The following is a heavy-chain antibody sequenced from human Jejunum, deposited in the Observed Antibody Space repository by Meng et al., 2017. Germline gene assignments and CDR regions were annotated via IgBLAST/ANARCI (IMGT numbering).Heavy chain of an antibody. CDR1: GYSISGGSY. CDR2: IYPTEIT. Sequence: SETLSLTCTVSGYSISGGSYWGWIRQSPGRGLEWIGSIYPTEITYYNPSLKSRLTISMDTSKNQFSLKLGSVTAADTAVYYCGRSGASQYYIAYWGQGTLVTVSS. V-gene: IGHV4-38-2*02. D-gene: IGHD5-12*01. CDR3: GRSGASQYYIAY. J-gene: IGHJ4*02.